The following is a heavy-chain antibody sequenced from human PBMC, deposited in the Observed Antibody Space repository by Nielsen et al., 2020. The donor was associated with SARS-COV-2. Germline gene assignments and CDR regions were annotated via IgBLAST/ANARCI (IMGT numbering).Heavy chain of an antibody. V-gene: IGHV1-18*01. D-gene: IGHD2-15*01. CDR1: GYTFTSYG. CDR3: ARRHHCSGGSCYDSRAFDI. J-gene: IGHJ3*02. CDR2: ISAYNGST. Sequence: ASVKVSCKASGYTFTSYGISWVRQAPGQGLEWMGWISAYNGSTNYAQKLQGRVTMTTDTSTSTAYMELRSLRSDDTAVYYCARRHHCSGGSCYDSRAFDIWGQGTMVTVSS.